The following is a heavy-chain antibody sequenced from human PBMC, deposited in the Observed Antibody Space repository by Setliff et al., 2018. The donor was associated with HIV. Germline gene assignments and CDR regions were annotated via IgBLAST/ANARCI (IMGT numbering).Heavy chain of an antibody. CDR1: GRSFSGYY. CDR3: ARGWGHDGFDF. J-gene: IGHJ3*01. Sequence: NPSETLSLTCAVYGRSFSGYYWNWIRQSPGKGLEWIGEINHSGGTNYNPSLKSRVTMSIDTSKNQFSLNVSSVTAADTAVYYCARGWGHDGFDFWGQGIMVTVSS. CDR2: INHSGGT. V-gene: IGHV4-34*01. D-gene: IGHD7-27*01.